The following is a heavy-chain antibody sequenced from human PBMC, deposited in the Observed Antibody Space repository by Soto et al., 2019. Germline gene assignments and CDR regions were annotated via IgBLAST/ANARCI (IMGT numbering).Heavy chain of an antibody. CDR3: ARYRGKYPGPIDY. CDR2: ISYDGSNK. D-gene: IGHD1-26*01. V-gene: IGHV3-30*03. Sequence: QVQLVESGGGVLQPGSSLRLSCAASGFPCSHYGIHGARQAPGKGMEWLAVISYDGSNKHYADYVKGRITVSTDNSKNTLYLQMHRLRAEDTAGYFCARYRGKYPGPIDYWGQGTLVTVSS. J-gene: IGHJ4*02. CDR1: GFPCSHYG.